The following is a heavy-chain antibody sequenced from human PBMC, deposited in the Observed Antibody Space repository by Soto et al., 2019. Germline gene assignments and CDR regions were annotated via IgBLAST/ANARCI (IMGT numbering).Heavy chain of an antibody. J-gene: IGHJ5*02. CDR3: ASGFHYYDSSCYYYGGWFAP. CDR2: MNPNSGNT. Sequence: QVQLVQSGAEVKKPGASVKVSCKASGYTFTSYDINWVRQATGQGLEWMGWMNPNSGNTGYAQKFQGRVTMHRNTSISTAYMELSSLRSEDTAVYYCASGFHYYDSSCYYYGGWFAPWGQGTLVTVSS. V-gene: IGHV1-8*01. D-gene: IGHD3-22*01. CDR1: GYTFTSYD.